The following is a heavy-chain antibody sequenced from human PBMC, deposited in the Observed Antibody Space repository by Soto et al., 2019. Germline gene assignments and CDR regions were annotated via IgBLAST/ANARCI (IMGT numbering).Heavy chain of an antibody. D-gene: IGHD3-9*01. Sequence: GGSLRLSCAASGFTFSSYSMNWVRQAPGKGLEWVSSISSSSSYIYYADSVKGRFTISIDNAKNSLYLQMNSLRAEDTAVYYCVRDHYDILTGWPLDSTFDIWGQGTMVTVSS. V-gene: IGHV3-21*01. CDR1: GFTFSSYS. J-gene: IGHJ3*02. CDR3: VRDHYDILTGWPLDSTFDI. CDR2: ISSSSSYI.